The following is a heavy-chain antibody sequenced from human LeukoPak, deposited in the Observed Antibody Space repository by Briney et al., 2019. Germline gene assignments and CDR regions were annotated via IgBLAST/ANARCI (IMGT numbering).Heavy chain of an antibody. Sequence: SETLSLTCTVSGDSLTRGSYYWAWIRQPPGKGLEWIGNIYYSGVSYYNPSLSGRVTMSVDTDKNQFYLRLTSVTAADTAVYYCASRKLGNDYWGQGTLVTVSS. CDR3: ASRKLGNDY. D-gene: IGHD7-27*01. CDR1: GDSLTRGSYY. J-gene: IGHJ4*02. V-gene: IGHV4-39*01. CDR2: IYYSGVS.